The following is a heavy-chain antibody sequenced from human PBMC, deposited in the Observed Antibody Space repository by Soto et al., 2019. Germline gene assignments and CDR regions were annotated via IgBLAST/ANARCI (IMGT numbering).Heavy chain of an antibody. V-gene: IGHV1-3*05. J-gene: IGHJ4*02. CDR2: INAGNGNT. CDR3: ARSIVVVTALDY. D-gene: IGHD2-21*02. CDR1: GYTFTSYA. Sequence: QVQLVQSGAEEKKPGASVKVSCKASGYTFTSYAMHWVRQAPGQRLEWMGWINAGNGNTKYSQKFQGRVTITRATSASTAYMELSSLRYEDTAVYYCARSIVVVTALDYWGQGTLVTVSS.